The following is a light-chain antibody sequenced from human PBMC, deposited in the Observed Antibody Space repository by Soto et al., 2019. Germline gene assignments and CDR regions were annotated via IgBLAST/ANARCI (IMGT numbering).Light chain of an antibody. CDR2: GAS. V-gene: IGKV3-15*01. CDR3: QQSYSTPAWT. CDR1: QSVGSN. J-gene: IGKJ1*01. Sequence: EIVVTQSPATLSVSPGERDNLSCRASQSVGSNLAWYQQKPGQAPRLLIYGASTRATDIPARFSGSGSGTDFTLTISSLQPEDFATYYSQQSYSTPAWTFGQGTKVDIK.